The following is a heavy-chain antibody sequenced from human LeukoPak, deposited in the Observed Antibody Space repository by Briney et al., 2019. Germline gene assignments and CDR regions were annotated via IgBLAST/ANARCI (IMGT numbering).Heavy chain of an antibody. CDR3: ARDAGYSSRWSPIHY. CDR2: IYSGGST. Sequence: GGSLRLSCAAAGFTVSSNYMSWVRQAPGKGLEWVSVIYSGGSTYYADSVKGRFTISRDNSKNTLYLQMNSLRAEVTAVYYCARDAGYSSRWSPIHYWGQGTLVTVSS. D-gene: IGHD6-13*01. V-gene: IGHV3-53*01. CDR1: GFTVSSNY. J-gene: IGHJ4*02.